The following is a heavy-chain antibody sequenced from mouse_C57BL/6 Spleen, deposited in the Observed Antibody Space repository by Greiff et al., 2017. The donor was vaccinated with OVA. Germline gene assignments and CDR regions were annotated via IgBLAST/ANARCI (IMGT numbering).Heavy chain of an antibody. Sequence: VQLKESGPGLVKPSQSLSLTCSVTGYSITSGYYWNWIRQFPGNKLEWMGYISYDGSNNYNPSLKNRISITRDTSKNQFFLKLNSVTTEDTATYYCARGNYWFAYWGQGTLVTVSA. V-gene: IGHV3-6*01. CDR3: ARGNYWFAY. D-gene: IGHD2-1*01. J-gene: IGHJ3*01. CDR1: GYSITSGYY. CDR2: ISYDGSN.